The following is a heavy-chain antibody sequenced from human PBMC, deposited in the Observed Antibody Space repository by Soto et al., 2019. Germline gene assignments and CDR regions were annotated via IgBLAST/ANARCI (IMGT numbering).Heavy chain of an antibody. V-gene: IGHV3-30-3*01. D-gene: IGHD5-12*01. CDR2: ISYDGSNK. CDR3: ARAPRDGYNSQYYYYYYGMDV. J-gene: IGHJ6*02. CDR1: GFTFSSYA. Sequence: QVQLVESGGGVVQPGRSLRLSCAASGFTFSSYAMHWVRQAPGKGLEWVAVISYDGSNKYYADSVKGRFTISRDNSKNTLYQQMNSLRAEDTAVYYCARAPRDGYNSQYYYYYYGMDVWGQGTTVTVSS.